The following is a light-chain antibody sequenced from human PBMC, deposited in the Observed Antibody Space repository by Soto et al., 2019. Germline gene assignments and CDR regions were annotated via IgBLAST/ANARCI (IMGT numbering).Light chain of an antibody. Sequence: EIVMTQSPATLSVSPGERATLSCRASQSINSNLAWYQQKPGQTPRLLIYGASTRATGIPARFSGSGSGTDFTLTISSLQSEDFAVYYCQQYNNWWTVGQGTKVEIK. CDR3: QQYNNWWT. CDR2: GAS. J-gene: IGKJ1*01. V-gene: IGKV3-15*01. CDR1: QSINSN.